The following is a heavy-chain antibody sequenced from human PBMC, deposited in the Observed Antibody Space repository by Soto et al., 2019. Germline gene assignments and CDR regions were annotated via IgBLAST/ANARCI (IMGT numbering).Heavy chain of an antibody. J-gene: IGHJ5*02. D-gene: IGHD3-22*01. CDR1: GFTFSSYS. V-gene: IGHV3-21*01. CDR3: ARDSMTPYYYDSSGYPRWFDP. Sequence: GGSLRLSCAASGFTFSSYSMNWVRQAPGKWLEWVSSISSSSSYIYYADSVKGRFTISRDNAKNSLYLQMNSLRAEDTAVYYCARDSMTPYYYDSSGYPRWFDPWGQGXLVTVSS. CDR2: ISSSSSYI.